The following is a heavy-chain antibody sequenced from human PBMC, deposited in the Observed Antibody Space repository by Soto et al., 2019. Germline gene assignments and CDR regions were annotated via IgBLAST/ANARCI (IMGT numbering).Heavy chain of an antibody. Sequence: GGSLRLSCAASGFTFDDYAMHWVRQAPGKGLEWVSGISWNSGSIGYADSVKGRFTISRDNAKNSLYLQMNSLRAEDTALYYCAKDGPARKYYYYYYMDVWGKGTTVTVSS. CDR2: ISWNSGSI. D-gene: IGHD6-6*01. V-gene: IGHV3-9*01. J-gene: IGHJ6*03. CDR1: GFTFDDYA. CDR3: AKDGPARKYYYYYYMDV.